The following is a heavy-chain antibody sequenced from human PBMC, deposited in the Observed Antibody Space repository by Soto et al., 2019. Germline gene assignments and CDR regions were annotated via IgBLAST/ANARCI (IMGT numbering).Heavy chain of an antibody. CDR2: INHSGST. J-gene: IGHJ4*02. CDR1: GGSFRGYY. Sequence: SEPICLTCAVYGGSFRGYYWRRIRQPPGKGLEWIGEINHSGSTNYNPSLKSRVTISVDTSTNQCSLTLSSMTAADTAVYYCALRSMAVVPEYWGQGTLVTVSS. CDR3: ALRSMAVVPEY. V-gene: IGHV4-34*01. D-gene: IGHD3-22*01.